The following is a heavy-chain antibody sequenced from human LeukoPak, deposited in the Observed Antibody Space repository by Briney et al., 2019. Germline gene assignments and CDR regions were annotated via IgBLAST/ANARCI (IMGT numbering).Heavy chain of an antibody. CDR2: INPSGGST. J-gene: IGHJ4*02. Sequence: ASVKVSCKASGYTFTSYYMHWVRQAPGQGLEWMGIINPSGGSTSYAQKFQGRVTMTRETSTSTVYMELSSLRSEDTAVSSCARDGEHLLFYYWGQGTLVTVSS. D-gene: IGHD3-10*01. V-gene: IGHV1-46*01. CDR1: GYTFTSYY. CDR3: ARDGEHLLFYY.